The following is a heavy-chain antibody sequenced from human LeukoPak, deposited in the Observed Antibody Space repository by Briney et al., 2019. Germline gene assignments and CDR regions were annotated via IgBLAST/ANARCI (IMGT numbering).Heavy chain of an antibody. J-gene: IGHJ4*02. CDR1: GFTFSNYA. D-gene: IGHD4-17*01. V-gene: IGHV3-23*01. Sequence: GESLRLSCAASGFTFSNYAMSWVRQAPGKGLDWVSGITGRSTYYADSVKGRFTISGDISKNTLYVQMNSLRAGDTAVYYCANDGRGDYPKFDYWGQGTLVTVSS. CDR3: ANDGRGDYPKFDY. CDR2: ITGRST.